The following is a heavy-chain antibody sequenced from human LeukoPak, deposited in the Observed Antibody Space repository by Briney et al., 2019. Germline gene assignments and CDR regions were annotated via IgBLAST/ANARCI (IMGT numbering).Heavy chain of an antibody. CDR3: ARHSGYSYGIDY. Sequence: SETLSLTCTVSGGSTSSSSYYWGWIRQPPGKGLEWIGSIYYSGSTYYNPSLKSRVTISVDTSKNQFSLKLSSVTAADTAVYYCARHSGYSYGIDYWGQGTLVTVSS. CDR2: IYYSGST. J-gene: IGHJ4*02. V-gene: IGHV4-39*01. D-gene: IGHD5-18*01. CDR1: GGSTSSSSYY.